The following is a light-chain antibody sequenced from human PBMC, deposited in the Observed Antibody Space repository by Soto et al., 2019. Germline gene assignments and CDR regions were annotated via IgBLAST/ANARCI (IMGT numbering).Light chain of an antibody. CDR2: EAS. V-gene: IGKV1-5*03. J-gene: IGKJ1*01. CDR3: QQYDKWPRT. CDR1: QSISNW. Sequence: DIQMTQSPSTLSASVGDRVTITCRASQSISNWLAWYQQRPGEAPKLLIYEASTLQSGVPSRFSGSGSGTEFTLTISSLQPDDFATYYCQQYDKWPRTFGQGTKVDIK.